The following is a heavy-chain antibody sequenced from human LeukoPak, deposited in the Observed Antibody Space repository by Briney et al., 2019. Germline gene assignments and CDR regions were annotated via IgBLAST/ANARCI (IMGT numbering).Heavy chain of an antibody. D-gene: IGHD6-6*01. CDR1: GGTFSSYA. CDR2: IIPIFGTA. J-gene: IGHJ4*02. CDR3: ARGQLDRSLDPYYFDY. Sequence: SVKVSCKASGGTFSSYAISWVRQAPGQGLEWMGGIIPIFGTANYAQKFQGRVAITADKSTSTAYMELSSLRSEDTAVYYCARGQLDRSLDPYYFDYWGQGTLVTVSS. V-gene: IGHV1-69*06.